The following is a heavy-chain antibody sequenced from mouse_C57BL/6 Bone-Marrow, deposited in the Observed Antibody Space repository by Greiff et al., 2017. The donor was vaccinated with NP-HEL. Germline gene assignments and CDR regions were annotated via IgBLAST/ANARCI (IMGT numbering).Heavy chain of an antibody. D-gene: IGHD3-2*02. V-gene: IGHV5-9*01. CDR2: ISGGGGTT. CDR1: GFTFSSYT. CDR3: ARQAQATGAMDY. J-gene: IGHJ4*01. Sequence: EVQLVESGGGLVKPGGSLKLSCAASGFTFSSYTMSWVRQTPEKRLEWVATISGGGGTTYYPDSVKGRFTISRDNAKNTLYLQMSSLRSEDTALYYCARQAQATGAMDYWGQGTSVTVSS.